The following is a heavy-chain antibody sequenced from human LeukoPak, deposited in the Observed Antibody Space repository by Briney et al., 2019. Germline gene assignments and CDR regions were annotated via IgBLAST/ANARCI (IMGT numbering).Heavy chain of an antibody. CDR1: GFTFSSYA. D-gene: IGHD4-17*01. CDR2: ISGSGGST. J-gene: IGHJ6*03. Sequence: GGSLRLSCAASGFTFSSYAMSWVRQAPGKGLEWVSAISGSGGSTYYADSVKGRFTISRDNSKNTLYLQMNSLRAEDTAVYYCAKAATVTSGQIYSYYYYMDVWGKGTTVTVSS. V-gene: IGHV3-23*01. CDR3: AKAATVTSGQIYSYYYYMDV.